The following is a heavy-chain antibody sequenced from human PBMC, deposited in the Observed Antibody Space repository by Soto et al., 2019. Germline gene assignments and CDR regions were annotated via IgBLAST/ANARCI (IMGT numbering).Heavy chain of an antibody. V-gene: IGHV3-33*01. CDR1: GFTFSSYG. CDR3: ARGTRAVTTDY. J-gene: IGHJ4*02. CDR2: IWYDGSNK. Sequence: VQLVESGGGVVQPGRSLRLSCAASGFTFSSYGMHWVRQAPGKGLEWVAVIWYDGSNKYYADSVKGRFTISRDNSKNTLYLQMNSLRAEDTAVYYCARGTRAVTTDYWGQGTLVTVSS. D-gene: IGHD4-17*01.